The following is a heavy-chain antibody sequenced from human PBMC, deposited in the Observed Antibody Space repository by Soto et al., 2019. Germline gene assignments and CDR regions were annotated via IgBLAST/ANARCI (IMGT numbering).Heavy chain of an antibody. CDR3: ARAGISYQLPLRGDYYGMDV. V-gene: IGHV3-30*09. J-gene: IGHJ6*02. Sequence: QVQLVESGGGVVQPGRSLRLSCAASGFTFSSYAMHWVRQAPGKGLEWVAVISYDGSNKYYADSVKGRFAISRDNSKNTLYLQMNSLRAEDTAVYYCARAGISYQLPLRGDYYGMDVWGQGTTVTVSS. CDR1: GFTFSSYA. D-gene: IGHD2-2*01. CDR2: ISYDGSNK.